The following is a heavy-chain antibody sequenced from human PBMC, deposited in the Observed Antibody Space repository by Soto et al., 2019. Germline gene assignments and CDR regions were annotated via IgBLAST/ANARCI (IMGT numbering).Heavy chain of an antibody. CDR1: GCTFNSYA. CDR3: ATYSGSSSRWFDP. V-gene: IGHV1-69*13. Sequence: SVKVSCKASGCTFNSYAISWVRQAPGQGLEWMGGIIPIFGTANYAQKFQGRVTITADESTSTAYMELSSLRSEDTAVYYCATYSGSSSRWFDPWGQGTLVTVSS. CDR2: IIPIFGTA. J-gene: IGHJ5*02. D-gene: IGHD6-6*01.